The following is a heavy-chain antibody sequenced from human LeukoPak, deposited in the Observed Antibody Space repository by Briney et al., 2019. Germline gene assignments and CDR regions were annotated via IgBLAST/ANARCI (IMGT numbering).Heavy chain of an antibody. V-gene: IGHV4-39*01. CDR3: ARTYYDSSGYYSQFDY. J-gene: IGHJ4*02. CDR1: GGSISSSSYY. Sequence: SETLSLTCTVSGGSISSSSYYWGWIRQPPGTGLEWIGSIYYSGSTYYNPSLKSRVTISVDKSKNQFSLKLSSVTAADTAVYYCARTYYDSSGYYSQFDYWGQGTLVTVSS. D-gene: IGHD3-22*01. CDR2: IYYSGST.